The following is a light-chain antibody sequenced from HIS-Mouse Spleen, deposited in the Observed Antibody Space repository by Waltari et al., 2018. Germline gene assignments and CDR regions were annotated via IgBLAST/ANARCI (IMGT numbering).Light chain of an antibody. CDR2: DVS. Sequence: QSALTQPRSVSGSPGQSVTISCTGTSSDVGGYNYVSWYQQHPGKAPKHMIYDVSKRPYGVPYRFSGSKSGNTASLTISGLQAEDEADYYCCSYAGSYTYVFGTGTKVTVL. J-gene: IGLJ1*01. CDR1: SSDVGGYNY. V-gene: IGLV2-11*01. CDR3: CSYAGSYTYV.